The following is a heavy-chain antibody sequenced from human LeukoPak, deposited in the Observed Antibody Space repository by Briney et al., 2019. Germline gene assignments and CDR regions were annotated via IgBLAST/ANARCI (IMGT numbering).Heavy chain of an antibody. CDR1: GFTFSSYG. Sequence: GGSLRLSCAASGFTFSSYGMSWVRQAPGKGLEWVGRIKSKTDGGTTDYAAPVKGRFTISRDDSKNTLYLQMNSLKTEDTAVYYCSRDAHAYCGGDCSYYFDYWGLGSLVTVSS. CDR2: IKSKTDGGTT. CDR3: SRDAHAYCGGDCSYYFDY. J-gene: IGHJ4*02. V-gene: IGHV3-15*01. D-gene: IGHD2-21*01.